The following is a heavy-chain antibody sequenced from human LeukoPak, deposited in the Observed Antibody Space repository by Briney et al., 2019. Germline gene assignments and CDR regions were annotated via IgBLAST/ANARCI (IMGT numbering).Heavy chain of an antibody. CDR3: ARVIISMVRGVISPYWFDP. CDR2: MNDRGTT. CDR1: GGSFSGYY. V-gene: IGHV4-34*01. J-gene: IGHJ5*02. D-gene: IGHD3-10*01. Sequence: SETLSLSCTVSGGSFSGYYWTWIRQFPGKGLEWIGEMNDRGTTNRNPSLKSRVTISVDRSKNQFSLRLTSVTAADTAVYYCARVIISMVRGVISPYWFDPWGQGTLVTVSS.